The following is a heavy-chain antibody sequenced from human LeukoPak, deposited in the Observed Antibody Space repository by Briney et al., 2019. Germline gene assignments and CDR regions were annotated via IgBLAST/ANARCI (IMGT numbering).Heavy chain of an antibody. D-gene: IGHD2-15*01. CDR2: MSGRGVST. V-gene: IGHV3-23*01. CDR1: GFTVSSYY. J-gene: IGHJ4*02. CDR3: AKDCNGGNCYIDY. Sequence: GGSLRLSCAASGFTVSSYYMSWVRQAPGKGLEWVSGMSGRGVSTYYADSVKGRFTISSDNSKNTLYLQMNSLRAEDTAIYYCAKDCNGGNCYIDYWGQGTLVTVAS.